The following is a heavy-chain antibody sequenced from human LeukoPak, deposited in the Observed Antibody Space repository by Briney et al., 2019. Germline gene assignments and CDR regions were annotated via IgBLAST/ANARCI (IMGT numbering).Heavy chain of an antibody. CDR1: GGSISTSNYY. V-gene: IGHV4-39*07. Sequence: SETLSLTCTVSGGSISTSNYYWGWIRQPPGKGLEWIGNIFYSGSTYYSPSLRSRVTISLDTSRNQFSLKLNSVTAADTAVYYCARAVRQGYCSSTSCSTMRWFDPWGQGTLVTVSS. J-gene: IGHJ5*02. CDR3: ARAVRQGYCSSTSCSTMRWFDP. CDR2: IFYSGST. D-gene: IGHD2-2*01.